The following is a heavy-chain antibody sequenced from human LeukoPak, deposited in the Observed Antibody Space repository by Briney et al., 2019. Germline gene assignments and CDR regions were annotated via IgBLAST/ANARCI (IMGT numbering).Heavy chain of an antibody. CDR1: GFTFSSYS. CDR2: ISSSSSYI. Sequence: KPGGSLRLSCAASGFTFSSYSMNWVRQAPGKGLEWVSSISSSSSYIYYADSVKGRFTISRDNAKNSLYLQMNSLRAEDTAVYYCAKVAATPYLLDYWGQGTLVTVSS. J-gene: IGHJ4*02. CDR3: AKVAATPYLLDY. V-gene: IGHV3-21*01. D-gene: IGHD2-15*01.